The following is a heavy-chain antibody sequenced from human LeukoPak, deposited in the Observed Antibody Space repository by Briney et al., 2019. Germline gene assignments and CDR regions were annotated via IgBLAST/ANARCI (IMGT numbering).Heavy chain of an antibody. V-gene: IGHV3-48*04. J-gene: IGHJ4*02. Sequence: GGSLRLSCAASGFTFSSYAMHWVRQAPGKGLEWVSYISSSGSTIYYADSVKGRFTISRDNAKNSLYLQMNSLRAEDTAVYYCARSSSGYYYTLIDYWGQGTLVTVSS. D-gene: IGHD3-22*01. CDR1: GFTFSSYA. CDR3: ARSSSGYYYTLIDY. CDR2: ISSSGSTI.